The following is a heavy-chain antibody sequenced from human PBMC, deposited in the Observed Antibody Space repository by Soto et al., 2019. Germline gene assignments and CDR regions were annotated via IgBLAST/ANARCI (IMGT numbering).Heavy chain of an antibody. V-gene: IGHV1-46*01. J-gene: IGHJ4*02. CDR1: GYTFTNYY. Sequence: ASVKVSCKASGYTFTNYYIHWVRQAPAQGLEWMGIINPSGGSTSYAQKFQGRVTMTRDTSTSTVYLELSSLRSEDTAVYYCARDLDGTATNYFDYWGQGTLVTVYS. CDR2: INPSGGST. CDR3: ARDLDGTATNYFDY.